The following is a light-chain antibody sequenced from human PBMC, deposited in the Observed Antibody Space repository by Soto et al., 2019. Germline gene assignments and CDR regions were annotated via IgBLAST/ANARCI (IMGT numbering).Light chain of an antibody. J-gene: IGLJ1*01. CDR1: SSNIGAEYD. Sequence: QSVLTQPPSVSGAPGQRVAISCTGSSSNIGAEYDVHWYQQLPGTAPKRLIYGDNNRPSGVPERFSGSKSGTSASLAITGLQPEDEADYYCQSYDSSLTTFVFGTGTKLTVL. V-gene: IGLV1-40*01. CDR2: GDN. CDR3: QSYDSSLTTFV.